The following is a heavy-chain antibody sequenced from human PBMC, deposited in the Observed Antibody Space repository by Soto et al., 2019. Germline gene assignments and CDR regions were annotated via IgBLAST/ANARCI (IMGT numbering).Heavy chain of an antibody. CDR1: GFTFSSYS. CDR3: ARPDGATYNFRY. Sequence: GGSLRLSCAASGFTFSSYSMTWVRQAPGKGLEWVSYISSSSSYIYYADSVKGRFTISRDNAKNSLYLQMNSLRAEDTAVYYCARPDGATYNFRYWGQGTLVTVSS. D-gene: IGHD1-1*01. V-gene: IGHV3-21*05. CDR2: ISSSSSYI. J-gene: IGHJ4*02.